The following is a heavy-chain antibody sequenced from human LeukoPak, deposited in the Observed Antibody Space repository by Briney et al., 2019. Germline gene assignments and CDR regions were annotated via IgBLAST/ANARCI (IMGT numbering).Heavy chain of an antibody. CDR3: ARDDIVVVPAAPYYYYYGMDV. Sequence: PGGSLRLSCAASGFTFSSYAMHWVRQAPGKGLEWVAVISYDGSNKYYADSVKGRFTISRDNSKNTLYLQMNSLRAEDTAVYYCARDDIVVVPAAPYYYYYGMDVWGQGTTVTVSS. CDR2: ISYDGSNK. CDR1: GFTFSSYA. V-gene: IGHV3-30-3*01. J-gene: IGHJ6*02. D-gene: IGHD2-2*01.